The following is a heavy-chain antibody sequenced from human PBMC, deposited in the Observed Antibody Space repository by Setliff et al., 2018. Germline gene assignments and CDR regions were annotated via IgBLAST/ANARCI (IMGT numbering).Heavy chain of an antibody. Sequence: ASVKVSCKTSGFPLTGYYMHWVRQTPGQGLEWMGWINPSSGGTNYAQKFQGRVTMTRDTSISTAYMELSRLTSDDTAVYYCARGVYYFDIMGDPWGQGTLVTVSS. J-gene: IGHJ5*02. CDR1: GFPLTGYY. CDR3: ARGVYYFDIMGDP. D-gene: IGHD3-22*01. V-gene: IGHV1-2*02. CDR2: INPSSGGT.